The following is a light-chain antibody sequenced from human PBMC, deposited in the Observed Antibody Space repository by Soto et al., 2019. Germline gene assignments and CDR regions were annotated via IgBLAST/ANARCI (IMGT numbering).Light chain of an antibody. Sequence: DIQMTQSPSSLSASVGDTVTITCQASQDISHYLNWYQQKPGKALKLLIYDASNLHPGVPSRFRGSGSGTEFSFNITSLQPEDVATYCWQQYDDLPITFGQGTRLKIK. CDR3: QQYDDLPIT. CDR1: QDISHY. V-gene: IGKV1-33*01. CDR2: DAS. J-gene: IGKJ5*01.